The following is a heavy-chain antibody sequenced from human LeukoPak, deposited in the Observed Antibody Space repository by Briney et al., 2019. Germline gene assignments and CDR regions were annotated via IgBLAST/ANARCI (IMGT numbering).Heavy chain of an antibody. CDR1: GYTFTSYD. CDR2: MNPKSGNT. V-gene: IGHV1-8*01. D-gene: IGHD3-3*01. CDR3: AREEYKTSYDFWSGYYRSGDYYYYGMDV. Sequence: GASVKVSCKASGYTFTSYDINWVRQATGQGLEWMGWMNPKSGNTVYAQKFQGRVTMTRNTSISTAYMEVSSLRSRDTAVCYCAREEYKTSYDFWSGYYRSGDYYYYGMDVWGQGTTVTVSS. J-gene: IGHJ6*02.